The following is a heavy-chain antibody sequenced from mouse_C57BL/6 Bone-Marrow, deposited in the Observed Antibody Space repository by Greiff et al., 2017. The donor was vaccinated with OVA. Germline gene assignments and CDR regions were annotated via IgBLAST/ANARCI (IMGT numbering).Heavy chain of an antibody. D-gene: IGHD4-1*01. V-gene: IGHV2-2*01. CDR2: IWSGGTT. CDR3: ARDWENYSMDY. Sequence: QVQLQQSGPGLVQPSQSLSITCTVSAFSLTTYGIHWIRQSPGKGLEWLGVIWSGGTTDYNAAFISRLSINKANSKSQVFFKMNSLQADDTAIYYCARDWENYSMDYWGQGTSVTVSS. J-gene: IGHJ4*01. CDR1: AFSLTTYG.